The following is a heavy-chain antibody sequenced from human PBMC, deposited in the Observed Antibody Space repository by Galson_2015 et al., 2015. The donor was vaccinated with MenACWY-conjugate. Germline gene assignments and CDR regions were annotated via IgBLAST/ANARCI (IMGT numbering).Heavy chain of an antibody. V-gene: IGHV5-51*01. J-gene: IGHJ6*02. CDR2: ISPGDSYT. CDR3: TRHPPGGRGLDV. Sequence: HSGAAVKKPGESPKISCKGSGYTFTTYWIGWVRQMPGKGLEWMGFISPGDSYTRYNPAFQGQVTISADKSISTAYLQWNSLQASDTAMYYCTRHPPGGRGLDVWGQGTTVTVSS. D-gene: IGHD1-26*01. CDR1: GYTFTTYW.